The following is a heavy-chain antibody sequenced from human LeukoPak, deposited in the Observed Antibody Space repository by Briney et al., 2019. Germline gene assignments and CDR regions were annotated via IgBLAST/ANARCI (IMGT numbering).Heavy chain of an antibody. CDR1: GVSFSGYY. Sequence: SETLSLTCAVYGVSFSGYYWSWIRQPPGKGLEWIGEINHSGSTNYNPSLKRRVNISVDTSKSPFPLKLRSVTAADTAVYYCARGRRRCSSTSCLYVDAFDIWGQGTMVTVSS. J-gene: IGHJ3*02. D-gene: IGHD2-2*01. V-gene: IGHV4-34*01. CDR3: ARGRRRCSSTSCLYVDAFDI. CDR2: INHSGST.